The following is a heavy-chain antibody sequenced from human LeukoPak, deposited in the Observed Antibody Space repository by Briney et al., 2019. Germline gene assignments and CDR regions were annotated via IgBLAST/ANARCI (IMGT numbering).Heavy chain of an antibody. J-gene: IGHJ6*03. Sequence: SETLSLTCTVSDGSISSSSYYWGWIRQPPGKGLEWIGSIYYGSVFYSVSTYYNPSLKSRVTISVDTSKNQFSLKLSSVTAADTAVYYCARDRYNWNDDYYYMDVWGKGTTVTISS. CDR2: IYYGSVFYSVST. D-gene: IGHD1-20*01. CDR1: DGSISSSSYY. CDR3: ARDRYNWNDDYYYMDV. V-gene: IGHV4-39*07.